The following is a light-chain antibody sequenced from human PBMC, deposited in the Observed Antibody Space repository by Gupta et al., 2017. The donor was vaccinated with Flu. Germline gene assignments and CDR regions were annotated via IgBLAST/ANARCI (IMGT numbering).Light chain of an antibody. J-gene: IGKJ2*01. Sequence: DIQMTQSPSSMSASVGDRVTITCRASQSITTYVNWYQKKPGNAPKLLISSSSTLQSGVPSRFSGSGSGTEFTLTISSLQPEEFGDFYCQQSYRTPYTFGQGTKLEIK. CDR2: SSS. CDR1: QSITTY. CDR3: QQSYRTPYT. V-gene: IGKV1-39*01.